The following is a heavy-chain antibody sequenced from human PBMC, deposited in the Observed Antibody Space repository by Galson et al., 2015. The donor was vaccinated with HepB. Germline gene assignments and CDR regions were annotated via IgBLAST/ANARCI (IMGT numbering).Heavy chain of an antibody. V-gene: IGHV4-34*01. CDR2: INHSGST. Sequence: SETLSLTCAVYGGSFSGYYWSWIRQPPGKGLEWIGEINHSGSTNYNPSLKSRVTISVDTSKNQFSLKLSSVTAADTAVYYCARGQHGSVIWFDPWGQGTLVTVSS. CDR3: ARGQHGSVIWFDP. D-gene: IGHD3-10*01. J-gene: IGHJ5*02. CDR1: GGSFSGYY.